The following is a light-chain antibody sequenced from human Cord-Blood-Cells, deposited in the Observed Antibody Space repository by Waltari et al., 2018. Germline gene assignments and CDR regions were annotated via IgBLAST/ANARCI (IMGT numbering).Light chain of an antibody. CDR3: AAWDDSLSAV. CDR1: SSNIGSNY. J-gene: IGLJ7*01. CDR2: RNN. Sequence: QSVLTQPPSASGTPGQRVTISCSGSSSNIGSNYVYWYHQPPGTAPKLLIYRNNQRPSGVPDRFSGSKSGTSASLAISGLRSEDEADYYCAAWDDSLSAVFGGGTQLTVL. V-gene: IGLV1-47*01.